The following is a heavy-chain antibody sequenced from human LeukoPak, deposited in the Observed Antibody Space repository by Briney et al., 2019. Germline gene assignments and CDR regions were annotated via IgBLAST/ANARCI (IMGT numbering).Heavy chain of an antibody. CDR2: IRNDGSNK. D-gene: IGHD2-21*02. Sequence: GGSLRLSCAAPGFTFSSYGMHWVRQAPGKGLEWVAFIRNDGSNKYYADSVKGRFTISRDNSKNTLYLQMNTLRAEDTAVYYCAKGVKHIVVVTAQHYFDYWGQGTLVTVSS. CDR3: AKGVKHIVVVTAQHYFDY. V-gene: IGHV3-30*02. J-gene: IGHJ4*02. CDR1: GFTFSSYG.